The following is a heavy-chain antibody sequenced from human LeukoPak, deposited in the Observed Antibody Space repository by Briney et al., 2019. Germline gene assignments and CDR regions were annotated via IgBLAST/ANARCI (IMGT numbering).Heavy chain of an antibody. CDR1: GYTFADYF. Sequence: ASVKVSCKGFGYTFADYFIHWVRQAPGQGLEWMGRINPNSGGPEYAPKFQGWVTMTRDTSISTAYVEVSRLISDDTAVYYCARDVTSTPNWEFDYWGQGTLVIVSS. J-gene: IGHJ4*02. D-gene: IGHD1-26*01. CDR2: INPNSGGP. CDR3: ARDVTSTPNWEFDY. V-gene: IGHV1-2*04.